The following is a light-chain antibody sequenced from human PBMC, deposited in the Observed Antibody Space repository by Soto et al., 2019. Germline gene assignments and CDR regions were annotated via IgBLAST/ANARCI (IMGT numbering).Light chain of an antibody. V-gene: IGKV3-15*01. Sequence: TVFTQSPGTLSLSTGERAPLSCRASQSVTNNYLAWYQQKPGQAPRLLIYGASTRATGIPARFSGSGSGTESTLTISSLQSEDFAVYYCQQYNNWPLVTFGQGTKVDI. CDR1: QSVTNN. J-gene: IGKJ1*01. CDR2: GAS. CDR3: QQYNNWPLVT.